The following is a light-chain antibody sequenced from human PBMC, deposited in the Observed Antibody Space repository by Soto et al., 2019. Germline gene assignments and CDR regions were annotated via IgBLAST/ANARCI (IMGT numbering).Light chain of an antibody. J-gene: IGKJ1*01. CDR3: QQRSSWPPWT. Sequence: EIVLTQSPATLSLSPGERATLSCRASQSVSRFLAWYQHKPGQAPRLLIYDASNRATGIPARFSGSGSGTDFTLTISSLEPEDFAVYYCQQRSSWPPWTFGQGTKVDIK. CDR2: DAS. V-gene: IGKV3-11*01. CDR1: QSVSRF.